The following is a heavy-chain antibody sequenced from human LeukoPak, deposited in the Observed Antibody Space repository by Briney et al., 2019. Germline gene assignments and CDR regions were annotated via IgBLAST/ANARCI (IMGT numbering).Heavy chain of an antibody. CDR1: GYTLTELS. CDR3: ATDRRAGDYYDSSGYPTRFDY. V-gene: IGHV1-24*01. J-gene: IGHJ4*02. D-gene: IGHD3-22*01. Sequence: ASVKVSCKVSGYTLTELSMHWVRQAPGKGLEWMGGFDPEDGETIYAQKFQGRVTMTEDTSTDTAYMELSSLRPEDTAVYYCATDRRAGDYYDSSGYPTRFDYWGQGTLVTVSS. CDR2: FDPEDGET.